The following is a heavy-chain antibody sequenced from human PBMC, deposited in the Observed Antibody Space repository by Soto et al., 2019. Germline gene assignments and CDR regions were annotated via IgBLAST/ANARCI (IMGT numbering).Heavy chain of an antibody. J-gene: IGHJ4*02. V-gene: IGHV4-34*01. D-gene: IGHD3-9*01. CDR1: GGSFSGYY. CDR3: ARGATYYDILTGLPDY. Sequence: QVQLQQWGAGLLKPSETLSLTCAVYGGSFSGYYWSWIRQPPGKGLAWIGEINHSGSTNYNPSLKSRVTISVDTSKNQFSLKLSSVTAADTAVYYCARGATYYDILTGLPDYWGQGTLVTVSS. CDR2: INHSGST.